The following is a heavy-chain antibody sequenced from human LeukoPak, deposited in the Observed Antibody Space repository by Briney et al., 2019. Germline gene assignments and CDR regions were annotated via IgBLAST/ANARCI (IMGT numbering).Heavy chain of an antibody. V-gene: IGHV1-69*01. Sequence: SVKVSCKASGGTFSIYAISWVRQAPGQGLEWMGGIIPIFGTANYAQKFQGRVTITADESTSTAYMELSSLRSEDTAVYYCAVVVPAAIPDYWGQGTLVTVSS. CDR2: IIPIFGTA. CDR3: AVVVPAAIPDY. CDR1: GGTFSIYA. J-gene: IGHJ4*02. D-gene: IGHD2-2*01.